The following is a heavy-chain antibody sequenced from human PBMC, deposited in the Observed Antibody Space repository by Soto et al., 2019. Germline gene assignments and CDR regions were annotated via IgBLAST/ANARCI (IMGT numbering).Heavy chain of an antibody. CDR2: IWYDGSNK. V-gene: IGHV3-33*01. CDR1: GFTFSSYG. J-gene: IGHJ4*02. CDR3: ARGLVVAATRGPLDY. Sequence: GGSLRLSCAASGFTFSSYGMHWVRQAPGKGLEWVAVIWYDGSNKYYADSVKGRFTISRDNSKNTLYLQMNSLRAEDTAVYYCARGLVVAATRGPLDYWGPGILVTVSS. D-gene: IGHD2-15*01.